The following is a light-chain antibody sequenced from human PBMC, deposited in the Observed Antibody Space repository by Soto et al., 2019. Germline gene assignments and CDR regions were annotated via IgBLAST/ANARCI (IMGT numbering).Light chain of an antibody. CDR1: QSVSSN. V-gene: IGKV3-15*01. Sequence: EIVMTQSPDTLSVSPGERATLSCRASQSVSSNLAWYQQKPGQAPRLLIYGASTRATGIPARFSGSGSGTDFPLTISSLQSEDFAVYYCHQYNNWLRTFGQGTRLEIK. CDR2: GAS. CDR3: HQYNNWLRT. J-gene: IGKJ5*01.